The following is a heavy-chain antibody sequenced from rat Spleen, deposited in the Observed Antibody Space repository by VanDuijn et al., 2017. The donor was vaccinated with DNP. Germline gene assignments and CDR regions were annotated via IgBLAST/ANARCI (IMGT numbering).Heavy chain of an antibody. J-gene: IGHJ2*01. Sequence: EVQLVESGGGLVQPGRSMKLSCAASGFTFSDHNMAWVRQAPKKSLEWVATISYDGSDTYYRDSMKGRFTISRDNAKSTLYLQMDSLRSEDTATYYCTRVDTYALDYWGQGVMVTVSS. CDR2: ISYDGSDT. D-gene: IGHD2-2*01. CDR3: TRVDTYALDY. CDR1: GFTFSDHN. V-gene: IGHV5-7*01.